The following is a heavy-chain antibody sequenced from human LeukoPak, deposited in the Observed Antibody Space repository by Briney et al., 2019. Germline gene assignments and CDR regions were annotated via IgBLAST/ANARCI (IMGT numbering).Heavy chain of an antibody. J-gene: IGHJ4*02. V-gene: IGHV1-69*13. Sequence: SVKVSCKASGGTFSSYAISWVRQAPGQGLEWMGGIIPIFGTANYVQKFQGRVTITADESTSTAYMELRSLRSDDTAVYYCARAYYDSSGYYLDYWGQGTLVTVSS. CDR2: IIPIFGTA. CDR3: ARAYYDSSGYYLDY. CDR1: GGTFSSYA. D-gene: IGHD3-22*01.